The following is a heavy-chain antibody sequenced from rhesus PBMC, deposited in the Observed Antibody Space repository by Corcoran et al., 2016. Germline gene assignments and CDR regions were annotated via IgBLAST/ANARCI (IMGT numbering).Heavy chain of an antibody. CDR3: AEGLIAAADPGGYFDY. V-gene: IGHV3-54*02. CDR2: ISYDGSKN. CDR1: GFTFSSYG. J-gene: IGHJ4*01. Sequence: EVQLVESGGGLVQPGGSLRLSCAASGFTFSSYGMHWVRQAPGKGLEWVAVISYDGSKNYYAHSVKDLFTISRDNSKTMLYLQMNNLKLEDTAVYYCAEGLIAAADPGGYFDYWGQGVLVTVSS. D-gene: IGHD6S26*01.